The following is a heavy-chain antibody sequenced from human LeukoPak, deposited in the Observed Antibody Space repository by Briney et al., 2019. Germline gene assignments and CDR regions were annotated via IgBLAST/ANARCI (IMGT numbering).Heavy chain of an antibody. CDR2: INPSGGST. J-gene: IGHJ4*02. V-gene: IGHV1-46*01. D-gene: IGHD4-17*01. CDR3: ARLGDGDYPPG. CDR1: GYTFTGYY. Sequence: ASVKVSCKASGYTFTGYYMHWVRQAPGQGLEWMGIINPSGGSTSYAQKFQGRVTMTRDVSTSTVYMELSSLKSEDTAVYYCARLGDGDYPPGWGQGTLVTVSS.